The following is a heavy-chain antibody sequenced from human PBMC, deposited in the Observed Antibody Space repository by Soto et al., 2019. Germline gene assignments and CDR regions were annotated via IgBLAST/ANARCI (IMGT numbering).Heavy chain of an antibody. CDR2: ISAYNGNT. Sequence: ASVKVSCKASGYTFTSYGISWVRQAPGQGLEWIGWISAYNGNTNYAQKVQGRVTMTTDTSTSTAYMELRSLRPDDTAVYYCARDIYDILTGYYSAAAFDIWGQGTMVTVSS. CDR1: GYTFTSYG. V-gene: IGHV1-18*01. D-gene: IGHD3-9*01. CDR3: ARDIYDILTGYYSAAAFDI. J-gene: IGHJ3*02.